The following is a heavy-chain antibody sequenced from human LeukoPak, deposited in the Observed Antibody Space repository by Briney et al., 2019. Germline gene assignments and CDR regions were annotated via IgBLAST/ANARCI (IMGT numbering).Heavy chain of an antibody. D-gene: IGHD6-13*01. V-gene: IGHV3-23*01. CDR3: AKDQFGYSSSWFDY. CDR2: ISGSGGGT. CDR1: GFTFSTYG. J-gene: IGHJ4*02. Sequence: PGGSLRLSCSASGFTFSTYGMNWVRQAPGKGLEWVSTISGSGGGTFYADSVKGRFTISRDNSKNTLYLQMNSLRAEDTAVYYCAKDQFGYSSSWFDYWGQGTLVTVSS.